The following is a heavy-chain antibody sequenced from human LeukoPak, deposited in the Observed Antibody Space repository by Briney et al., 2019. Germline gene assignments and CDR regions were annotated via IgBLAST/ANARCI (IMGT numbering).Heavy chain of an antibody. CDR1: GGAISSYY. J-gene: IGHJ6*03. CDR3: ARDGHYYYMDV. CDR2: IYYSGST. V-gene: IGHV4-59*01. Sequence: SETLSLTCTVSGGAISSYYWSWIRQPPGKGLEWIGYIYYSGSTNYNPSLKSRVTISVDTSKNQFSLKLSSVTAADTAVYYCARDGHYYYMDVWGKGTTVTVSS.